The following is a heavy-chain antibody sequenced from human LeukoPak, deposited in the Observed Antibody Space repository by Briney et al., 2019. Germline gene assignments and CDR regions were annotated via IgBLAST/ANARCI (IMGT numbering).Heavy chain of an antibody. CDR2: IYHSGST. Sequence: PSETLSLTCTVSGGSISKYYWSWILQPPGKGLEWIVYIYHSGSTKYNPSLKSRVTISVDTSKNQFSLNLSSVTAADTAVYYCARQLWTGYDYSAFDFWGQGTMVTVSS. J-gene: IGHJ3*01. D-gene: IGHD5-12*01. CDR1: GGSISKYY. V-gene: IGHV4-59*08. CDR3: ARQLWTGYDYSAFDF.